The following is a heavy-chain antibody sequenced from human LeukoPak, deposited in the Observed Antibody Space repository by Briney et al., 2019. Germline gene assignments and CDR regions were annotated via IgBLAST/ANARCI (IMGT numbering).Heavy chain of an antibody. D-gene: IGHD1-26*01. CDR2: IYYSGST. Sequence: SETLSLTCTVSGGSISSYYWSWIRQPPGKGLEWIGYIYYSGSTNYNPSLKSRVTISVDTSKNQFSLKLSSVTAADTAVYYCARDLLWGATKSPYYFDYWGQGTLVTVSS. V-gene: IGHV4-59*01. CDR3: ARDLLWGATKSPYYFDY. CDR1: GGSISSYY. J-gene: IGHJ4*02.